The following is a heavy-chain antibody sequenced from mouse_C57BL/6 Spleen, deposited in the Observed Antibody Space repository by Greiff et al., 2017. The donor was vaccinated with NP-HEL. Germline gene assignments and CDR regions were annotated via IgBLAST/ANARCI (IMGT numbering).Heavy chain of an antibody. CDR2: IYPGDGAT. CDR3: ARGLGRVLEY. V-gene: IGHV1-80*01. Sequence: QVQLQESGAELVKPGASVKISCKASGYAFSSYWMNWVKQRHGKGLEWIGQIYPGDGATSYNGKFKGKATLTADKSSSTAYMQLSSLTSEDSAVYLCARGLGRVLEYWGQGTTLTVSS. D-gene: IGHD4-1*01. CDR1: GYAFSSYW. J-gene: IGHJ2*01.